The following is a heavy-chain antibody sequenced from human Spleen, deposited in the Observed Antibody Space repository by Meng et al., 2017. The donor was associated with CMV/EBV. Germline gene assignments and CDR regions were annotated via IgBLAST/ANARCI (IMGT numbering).Heavy chain of an antibody. CDR3: ARGGSGYDY. Sequence: RLRVQGPGPGLVKPSETLSLTCTVSGGSISSSSYYWGWIRQPPGKGLEWIGSIYYSGSTYYNPSLKSRVTISVDTSKNQFSLKLSSVTAADTAVYYCARGGSGYDYWGQGTLVTVSS. CDR1: GGSISSSSYY. J-gene: IGHJ4*02. CDR2: IYYSGST. V-gene: IGHV4-39*06. D-gene: IGHD3-3*01.